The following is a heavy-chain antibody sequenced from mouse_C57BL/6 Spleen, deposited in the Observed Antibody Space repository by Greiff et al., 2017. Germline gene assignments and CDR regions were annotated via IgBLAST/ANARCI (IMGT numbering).Heavy chain of an antibody. D-gene: IGHD2-4*01. CDR3: ARDDYGWFAY. J-gene: IGHJ3*01. V-gene: IGHV1-18*01. CDR1: GYTFTDYN. Sequence: DVKLQESGPELVKPGASVKIPCKASGYTFTDYNMDWVKQSHGKSLEWIGDINPNNGGTIYNQKFKGKATLTVDKSSSTAYMELRSLTSEDTAVYYCARDDYGWFAYWGQGTLVTVSA. CDR2: INPNNGGT.